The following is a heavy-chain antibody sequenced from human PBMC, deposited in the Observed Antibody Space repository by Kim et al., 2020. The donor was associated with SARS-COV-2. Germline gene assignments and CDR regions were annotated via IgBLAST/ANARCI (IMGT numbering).Heavy chain of an antibody. J-gene: IGHJ5*02. Sequence: NPSRKRRATISVDTSKNQFSLKLSSVTAADTAVYYCARRRVWGFGDWFDPWGQGTLVTVSS. CDR3: ARRRVWGFGDWFDP. V-gene: IGHV4-39*01. D-gene: IGHD3-10*01.